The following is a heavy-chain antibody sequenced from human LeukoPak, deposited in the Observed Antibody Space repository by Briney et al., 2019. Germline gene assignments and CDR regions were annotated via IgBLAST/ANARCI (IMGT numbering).Heavy chain of an antibody. CDR3: ARDEDHCTNGVCYPDY. Sequence: PGGSLRLSCAASGFTFSSYSMNWVRQAPGKGLEWVSSISSSSSYIYYADSVKGRFTISRDNAKNSLYLQTNSLRAEDTAVYYCARDEDHCTNGVCYPDYWGQGTLVTVSS. V-gene: IGHV3-21*01. D-gene: IGHD2-8*01. CDR2: ISSSSSYI. CDR1: GFTFSSYS. J-gene: IGHJ4*02.